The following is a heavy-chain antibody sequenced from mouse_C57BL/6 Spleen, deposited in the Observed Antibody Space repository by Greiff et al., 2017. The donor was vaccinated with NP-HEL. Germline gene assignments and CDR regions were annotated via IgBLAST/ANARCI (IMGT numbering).Heavy chain of an antibody. CDR3: TRHDYGNYLYYFDY. D-gene: IGHD2-1*01. Sequence: QVQLQQSGPELVKPGASVKMSCKASGYTFTDYEMHWVKQTPVHGLEWIGAIDPETGGTAYNQKFKGKAILTADKSSSTAYMELRSLTSEDSAVYYCTRHDYGNYLYYFDYWGQGTTLTVSS. CDR1: GYTFTDYE. V-gene: IGHV1-15*01. CDR2: IDPETGGT. J-gene: IGHJ2*01.